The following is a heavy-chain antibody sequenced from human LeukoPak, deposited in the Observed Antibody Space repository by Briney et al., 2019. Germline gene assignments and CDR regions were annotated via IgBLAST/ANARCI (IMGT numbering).Heavy chain of an antibody. CDR1: GFTLSSYG. V-gene: IGHV3-30*18. Sequence: GRSLRLSCAASGFTLSSYGMHWVRQAPGKGLEWVAVISYDGSNKYYADSVKGRFTISRDNSKNTLYLQMDSLRAEDTAVYYCAKESPITMVRGVMPVIDYWGQGTLVTVSS. J-gene: IGHJ4*02. D-gene: IGHD3-10*01. CDR2: ISYDGSNK. CDR3: AKESPITMVRGVMPVIDY.